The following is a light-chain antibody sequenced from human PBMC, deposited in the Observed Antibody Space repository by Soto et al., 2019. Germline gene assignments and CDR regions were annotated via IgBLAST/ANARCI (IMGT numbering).Light chain of an antibody. V-gene: IGKV1-39*01. CDR1: QSISSY. Sequence: DIQMTRSPSSLSASVGDRVTITCRASQSISSYLNWYQQKPGKAPQLLIYAASSLQSGVPSRFSGSGSGTDFTLTISSLQPEDFATYYCQQSYSTPFTFGPGTKVDIK. J-gene: IGKJ3*01. CDR2: AAS. CDR3: QQSYSTPFT.